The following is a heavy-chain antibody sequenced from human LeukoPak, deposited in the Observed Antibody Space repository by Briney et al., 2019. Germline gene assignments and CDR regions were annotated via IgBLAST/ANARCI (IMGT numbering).Heavy chain of an antibody. J-gene: IGHJ4*02. V-gene: IGHV3-21*01. Sequence: GSLRLSCAASGFTFNSYSMNWVRQAPGKGLEWVAVISSGSTYIYYADSVKGRFTISRDNAKNALYLQMNSLRADDTAVYYCARDLGTYSGSSQREYWGQGTLVTVSS. CDR1: GFTFNSYS. CDR2: ISSGSTYI. CDR3: ARDLGTYSGSSQREY. D-gene: IGHD6-6*01.